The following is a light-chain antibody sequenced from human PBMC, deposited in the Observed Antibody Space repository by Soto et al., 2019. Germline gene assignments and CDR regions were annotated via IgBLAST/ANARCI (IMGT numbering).Light chain of an antibody. Sequence: DIQMTQSPSTLSASVGDRVTITCRASQSISSWLAWYQQKPGKAPKLLIYKASSLQSRIPSRFRGSGSGTEFPLTISGLQPDDFATYYCQHYRSYYTFGQGTKVETK. CDR1: QSISSW. CDR2: KAS. V-gene: IGKV1-5*03. J-gene: IGKJ2*01. CDR3: QHYRSYYT.